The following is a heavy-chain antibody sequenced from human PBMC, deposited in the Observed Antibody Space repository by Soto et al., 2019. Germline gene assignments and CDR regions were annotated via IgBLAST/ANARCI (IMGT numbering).Heavy chain of an antibody. CDR2: IIPIFGTA. D-gene: IGHD3-10*01. Sequence: ASVKVSCKASGGTFSSYAISWVRQAPGQGLEWMGGIIPIFGTANYAQKFQGRVTITADESTSTAYMELSSLRSEDTAVYYCARRGMVRGVIYYYYGMDVWGQGTTVTVSS. V-gene: IGHV1-69*13. J-gene: IGHJ6*02. CDR3: ARRGMVRGVIYYYYGMDV. CDR1: GGTFSSYA.